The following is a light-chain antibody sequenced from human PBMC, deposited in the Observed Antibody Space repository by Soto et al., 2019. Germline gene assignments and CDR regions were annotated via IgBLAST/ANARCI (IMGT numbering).Light chain of an antibody. CDR2: WAS. V-gene: IGKV4-1*01. CDR1: QNVLHNSDNKNR. Sequence: DIVLTQSPDSLAVSLGERATISCRSSQNVLHNSDNKNRLAWYQQRPGQPPNLLLYWASTRCSGVPDRFVGGGSGTDFTLTINDLQAEDVAVYYCQQFFDTPYTFGQGTKLEIK. CDR3: QQFFDTPYT. J-gene: IGKJ2*01.